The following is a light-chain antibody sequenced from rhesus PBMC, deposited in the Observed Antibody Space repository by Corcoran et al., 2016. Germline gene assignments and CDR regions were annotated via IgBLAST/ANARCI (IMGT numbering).Light chain of an antibody. Sequence: DIQMTQSPSSLSASVGDTVTITCRASQGISSYLAWSQQNPGKAPKRLIYNASTLQSGVPSRFSGSGSGTDFTLTISSLQPEDFATYYCQQHNSYPLTFGGGTKVEIK. CDR2: NAS. CDR3: QQHNSYPLT. J-gene: IGKJ4*01. CDR1: QGISSY. V-gene: IGKV1-25*01.